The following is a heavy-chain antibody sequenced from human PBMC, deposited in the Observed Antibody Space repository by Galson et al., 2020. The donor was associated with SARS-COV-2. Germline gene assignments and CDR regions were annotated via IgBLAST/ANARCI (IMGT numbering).Heavy chain of an antibody. V-gene: IGHV4-59*01. CDR3: ARAAQTYYDFWSGYYNAPHFDY. J-gene: IGHJ4*02. CDR2: IYYSGST. CDR1: GGSISSYY. Sequence: SETLSLTCTVSGGSISSYYWTWIRQPPGKGLEWIGYIYYSGSTNYNPSLKSRVTISVDTAKNQFSLKLSSVTAADTAVYYCARAAQTYYDFWSGYYNAPHFDYWGQGTLVTVSS. D-gene: IGHD3-3*01.